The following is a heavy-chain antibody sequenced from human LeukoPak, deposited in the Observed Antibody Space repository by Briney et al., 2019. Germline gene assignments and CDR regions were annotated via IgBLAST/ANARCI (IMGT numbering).Heavy chain of an antibody. CDR2: IHTSGRT. Sequence: SETLSLTCTVSGGSISSYYVSWIRQAAGKGLEWIGLIHTSGRTNYNPSLKSRVTMSIDTSKNQFSLKLSSITAADTAVYYCARDAKYYYGSRTYFFFEYWGQGTLLTVSS. D-gene: IGHD3-10*01. J-gene: IGHJ4*02. V-gene: IGHV4-4*07. CDR1: GGSISSYY. CDR3: ARDAKYYYGSRTYFFFEY.